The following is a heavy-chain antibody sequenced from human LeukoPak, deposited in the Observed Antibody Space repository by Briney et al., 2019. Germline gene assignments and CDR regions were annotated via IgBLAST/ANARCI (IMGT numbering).Heavy chain of an antibody. J-gene: IGHJ4*02. Sequence: SETLSLTCTVSGGSISSSSYYWGWIRQPPGKGLEWIGSIYHSGSTYYNPPLKSRVTISVDTSKNQFSLKLSSVTAADTAVYYCARGRRALGAVAGTGWVLSPALDYWGQGTLVTVSS. CDR1: GGSISSSSYY. D-gene: IGHD6-19*01. CDR2: IYHSGST. CDR3: ARGRRALGAVAGTGWVLSPALDY. V-gene: IGHV4-39*07.